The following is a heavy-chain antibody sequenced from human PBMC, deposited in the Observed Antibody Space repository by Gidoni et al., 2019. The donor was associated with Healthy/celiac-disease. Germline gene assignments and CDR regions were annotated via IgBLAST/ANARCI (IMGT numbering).Heavy chain of an antibody. CDR3: ARAMVRGDFPLDY. J-gene: IGHJ4*02. D-gene: IGHD3-10*01. V-gene: IGHV1-69*04. Sequence: GQGLEWLGRIIPILGIANYAQKFQGRVTITADKSTSTAYMELSSLRSEDTAVYYCARAMVRGDFPLDYWGQGTLVTVSS. CDR2: IIPILGIA.